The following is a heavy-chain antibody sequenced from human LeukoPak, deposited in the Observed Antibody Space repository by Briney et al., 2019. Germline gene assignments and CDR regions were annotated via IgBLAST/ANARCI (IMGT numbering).Heavy chain of an antibody. V-gene: IGHV3-53*01. CDR1: GFTVSSNY. CDR2: IYSGGST. CDR3: ARVNYYDSSGYYSRGGYYYYMDV. J-gene: IGHJ6*03. D-gene: IGHD3-22*01. Sequence: QPGGSLRLSCAASGFTVSSNYMSWVRQAPGKGLEWVSVIYSGGSTYYADSVKGRFTISRDNSKNTLYLQMNSLRAEDTAVYYCARVNYYDSSGYYSRGGYYYYMDVWGKGTTVTISS.